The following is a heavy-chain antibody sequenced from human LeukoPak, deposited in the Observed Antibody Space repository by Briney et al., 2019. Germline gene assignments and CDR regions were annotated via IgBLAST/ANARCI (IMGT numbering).Heavy chain of an antibody. D-gene: IGHD2/OR15-2a*01. CDR2: ISTDGTVT. Sequence: PRGSPRLSREASGLTLSPYWMHWGRHAPRKGLEWVSHISTDGTVTTYEASVKGRFTLSRDNAKSTEYLQMNSLRGEDTGVYYCVRDSNLSFDYWGEGSMVTVSS. CDR3: VRDSNLSFDY. V-gene: IGHV3-74*01. CDR1: GLTLSPYW. J-gene: IGHJ4*02.